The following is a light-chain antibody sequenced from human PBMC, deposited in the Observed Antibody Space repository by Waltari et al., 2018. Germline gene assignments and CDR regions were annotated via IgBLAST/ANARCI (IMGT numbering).Light chain of an antibody. V-gene: IGLV2-11*01. J-gene: IGLJ2*01. CDR2: DVD. CDR1: SGDIGGYKY. CDR3: CSYAGRYTSV. Sequence: QSALTQPRSVSGSPGQSVTLSCTGTSGDIGGYKYVSWYQQHPGKAPKLVIYDVDKRPHGVPVRFSGSKAGNTASLTISGLQTDDDADYYCCSYAGRYTSVFGRGTRVTVL.